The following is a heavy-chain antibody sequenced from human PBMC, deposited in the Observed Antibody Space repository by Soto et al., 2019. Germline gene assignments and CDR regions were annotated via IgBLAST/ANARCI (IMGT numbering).Heavy chain of an antibody. CDR2: IYYSGST. D-gene: IGHD3-10*01. CDR1: GGSISSGDYY. CDR3: ARRPRLIMVRGVIMQNSVGTPRPGFDP. J-gene: IGHJ5*02. Sequence: SETLSLTCTVSGGSISSGDYYWSWIRQPPGKGLEWIGYIYYSGSTNYNPSLKSRVTISVDKSKNQFSLKLSSVTAADTAVYYCARRPRLIMVRGVIMQNSVGTPRPGFDPWGQGTLVTVSS. V-gene: IGHV4-30-4*01.